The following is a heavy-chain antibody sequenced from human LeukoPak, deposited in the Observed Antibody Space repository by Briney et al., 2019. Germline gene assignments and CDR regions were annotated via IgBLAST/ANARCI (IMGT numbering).Heavy chain of an antibody. CDR2: IWYDGSNK. V-gene: IGHV3-33*01. Sequence: GGSLGLSCAASGFTFSSYGMHWVRQAPGKGLEWVAVIWYDGSNKYYADSVKGRFTISRDNSKNTLYLQMNSLRAEDTAVYYCAREVERWSRYWFGEPSYYFDYWGQGTLVTVSS. J-gene: IGHJ4*02. D-gene: IGHD3-10*01. CDR1: GFTFSSYG. CDR3: AREVERWSRYWFGEPSYYFDY.